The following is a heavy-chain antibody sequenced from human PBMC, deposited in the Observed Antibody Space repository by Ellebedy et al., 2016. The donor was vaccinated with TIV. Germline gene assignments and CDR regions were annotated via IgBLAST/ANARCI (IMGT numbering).Heavy chain of an antibody. CDR2: ISSSSSTM. Sequence: GGSLRLSCAASGFTFSSYWMYWVRQAPGKGLEWVSYISSSSSTMYYADSVKGRFTISRDNAKDSLYLQMNSLRDEDTAVYYCARRGYSGFDPWGQGTLVTVSS. CDR3: ARRGYSGFDP. D-gene: IGHD5-12*01. CDR1: GFTFSSYW. V-gene: IGHV3-48*02. J-gene: IGHJ5*02.